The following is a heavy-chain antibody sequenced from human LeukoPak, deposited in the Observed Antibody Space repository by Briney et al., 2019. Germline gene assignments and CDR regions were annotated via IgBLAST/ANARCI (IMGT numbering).Heavy chain of an antibody. CDR3: ARGYCSGGSCHDHYYYYYMDV. V-gene: IGHV1-69*06. CDR2: IIPIFGTA. Sequence: SVKVSCKASGGTFSSYATSWVRQAPGQGLEWMGRIIPIFGTANYAQKFQGRVTITADKSTSTAYMELSSLRSEDTAVYYCARGYCSGGSCHDHYYYYYMDVWGKGTTVTVSS. CDR1: GGTFSSYA. J-gene: IGHJ6*03. D-gene: IGHD2-15*01.